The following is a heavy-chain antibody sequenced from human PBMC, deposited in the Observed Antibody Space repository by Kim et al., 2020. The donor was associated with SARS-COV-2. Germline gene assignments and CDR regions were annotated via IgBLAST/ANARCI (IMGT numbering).Heavy chain of an antibody. V-gene: IGHV5-51*01. CDR2: IYPGDSET. Sequence: GESLKISCQGYGYTFTNQLIGWVRQMPGKGLEWMGIIYPGDSETKYSPSFQGQVIISVDKSSQTAHLQWNSLKASDTAMYYCARQDYDSSGFYVTWGQGTLVTVSS. D-gene: IGHD3-22*01. CDR3: ARQDYDSSGFYVT. CDR1: GYTFTNQL. J-gene: IGHJ5*02.